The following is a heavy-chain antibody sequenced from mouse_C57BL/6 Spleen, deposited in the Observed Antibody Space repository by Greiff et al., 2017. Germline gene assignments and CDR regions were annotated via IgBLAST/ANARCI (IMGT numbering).Heavy chain of an antibody. Sequence: EVQLQQSGTVLARPGASVKMSCKTSGYTFTSYWMPWVKQRPGQGLEWIGAIYPGNSDTSYNQKFKGKAKLTAVTSASTAYMELSSLTTEDSAVYYCTGQLRLRSAMDYWGQGTSVTVSS. CDR3: TGQLRLRSAMDY. J-gene: IGHJ4*01. CDR1: GYTFTSYW. V-gene: IGHV1-5*01. D-gene: IGHD3-2*02. CDR2: IYPGNSDT.